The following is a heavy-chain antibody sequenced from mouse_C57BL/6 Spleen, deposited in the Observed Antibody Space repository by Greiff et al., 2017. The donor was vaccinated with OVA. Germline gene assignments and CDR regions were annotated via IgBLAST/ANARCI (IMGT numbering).Heavy chain of an antibody. CDR3: ARTGRDWYFDV. J-gene: IGHJ1*03. Sequence: QVQLQQSGPGLVQPSQSLSITCTVSGFSLTSYGVHWVRQSPGKGLEWLGVIWSGGSTDYNAAFISRLSISKDNSTSQVFFKMNSLQADDTAIYYCARTGRDWYFDVWGTGTTVTVSS. CDR2: IWSGGST. D-gene: IGHD4-1*01. V-gene: IGHV2-2*01. CDR1: GFSLTSYG.